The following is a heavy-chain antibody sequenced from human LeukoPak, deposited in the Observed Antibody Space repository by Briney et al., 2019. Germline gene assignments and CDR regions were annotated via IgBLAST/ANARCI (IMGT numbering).Heavy chain of an antibody. CDR2: ISSGSSTI. Sequence: GGSLRLSCAASGFTFNNAWMSWVRQAPGKGLEWVSYISSGSSTIYYTDSLKGRFTISRDNAKKSLYLQMNSLRDEDTAVYYCARGKVGYSNGWSAADYWGQGTLVTVSS. D-gene: IGHD6-19*01. J-gene: IGHJ4*02. CDR3: ARGKVGYSNGWSAADY. CDR1: GFTFNNAW. V-gene: IGHV3-48*02.